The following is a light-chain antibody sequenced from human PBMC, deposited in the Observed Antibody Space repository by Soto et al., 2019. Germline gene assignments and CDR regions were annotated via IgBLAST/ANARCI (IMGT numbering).Light chain of an antibody. CDR2: GAY. Sequence: EIVMTQSTATLSVSPGERASLSCRASQSVGSNLAWYQQTAGQAPRLLIYGAYTRATGIPARFSGSGSGTEFTLTISSLQSEDFAVYYCQPYTNWPYTFGQGTKLEIK. V-gene: IGKV3-15*01. CDR1: QSVGSN. J-gene: IGKJ2*01. CDR3: QPYTNWPYT.